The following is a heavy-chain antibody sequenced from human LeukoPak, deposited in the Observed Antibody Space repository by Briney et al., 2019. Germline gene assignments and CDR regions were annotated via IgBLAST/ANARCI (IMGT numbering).Heavy chain of an antibody. CDR2: IRYDGSNK. Sequence: PGGSLRVSCAPPVLTFSSYGMRWVRQAPGKGLEWVAFIRYDGSNKFYADSVKGRFAISRDNSRNTLYLQMNSLRAEDTAVYYCAKDGLYSGYDVYYFDYWGQGTLVTVSS. CDR3: AKDGLYSGYDVYYFDY. V-gene: IGHV3-30*02. J-gene: IGHJ4*02. D-gene: IGHD5-12*01. CDR1: VLTFSSYG.